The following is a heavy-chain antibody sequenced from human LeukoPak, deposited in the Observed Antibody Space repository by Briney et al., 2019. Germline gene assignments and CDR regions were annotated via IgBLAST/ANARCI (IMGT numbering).Heavy chain of an antibody. CDR3: ARGNNYYDSSGQPA. J-gene: IGHJ5*02. Sequence: PGGSLRLSCAASGFTFSSYIMNWVRQAPGKGLEWVSSISSSSSYIYYADSVKGRFTISRDNAKNSLYLQMNSLRAEDTAVYYCARGNNYYDSSGQPAWGQGNLVTVSS. CDR1: GFTFSSYI. V-gene: IGHV3-21*01. D-gene: IGHD3-22*01. CDR2: ISSSSSYI.